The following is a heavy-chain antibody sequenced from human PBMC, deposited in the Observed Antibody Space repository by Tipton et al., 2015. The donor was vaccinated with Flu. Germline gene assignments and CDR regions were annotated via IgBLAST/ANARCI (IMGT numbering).Heavy chain of an antibody. CDR2: IYYTGTT. CDR3: ARGRYYGSGILGYYFDY. J-gene: IGHJ4*02. Sequence: LRLSCTVSGGSISSSSSYYWSWIRQHPGKGPEWIGYIYYTGTTFYNPSLKRRLTLSVDTSKNRFSLKVSSVTAADTAVYYCARGRYYGSGILGYYFDYWGQGTLVTVFS. CDR1: GGSISSSSSYY. D-gene: IGHD3-10*01. V-gene: IGHV4-31*02.